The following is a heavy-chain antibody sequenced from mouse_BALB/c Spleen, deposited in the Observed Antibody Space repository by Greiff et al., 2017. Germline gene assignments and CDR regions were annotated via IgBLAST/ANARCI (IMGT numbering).Heavy chain of an antibody. Sequence: VQRVESGPGLVQPSQSLSITCTVSGFSLTSYGVHWVRQSPGKGLEWLGVIWSGGSTDYNAAFISRLSISKDNSKSQVFFKMNSLQANDTAIYYCARNRGLLRGFYYFDYWGQGTTLTVSS. D-gene: IGHD1-1*01. CDR1: GFSLTSYG. J-gene: IGHJ2*01. V-gene: IGHV2-2*02. CDR2: IWSGGST. CDR3: ARNRGLLRGFYYFDY.